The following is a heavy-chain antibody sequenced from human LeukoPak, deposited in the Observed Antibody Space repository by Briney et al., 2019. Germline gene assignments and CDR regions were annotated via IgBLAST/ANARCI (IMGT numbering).Heavy chain of an antibody. CDR1: GFTFSSYA. CDR3: AKGTLGIRYYYYGMDV. D-gene: IGHD7-27*01. Sequence: GGSLRLSCAASGFTFSSYAMSWVRQAPGKGLEWVSAISGSGGSTYYADSVKGRFTISRDNSKNTLYLQMNSLRAEDTAAYYCAKGTLGIRYYYYGMDVWGKGTTVTVSS. V-gene: IGHV3-23*01. CDR2: ISGSGGST. J-gene: IGHJ6*04.